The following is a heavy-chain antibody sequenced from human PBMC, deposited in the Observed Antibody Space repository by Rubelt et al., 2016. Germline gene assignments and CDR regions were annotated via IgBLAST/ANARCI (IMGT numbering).Heavy chain of an antibody. Sequence: VSRISSDGRLTTYADSVKGRFTISRDNAKNTVYVQMNNLRIEDTAVYYCARLGGRGAGTDYWGQGTLVTVSS. V-gene: IGHV3-74*01. CDR3: ARLGGRGAGTDY. D-gene: IGHD6-19*01. CDR2: ISSDGRLT. J-gene: IGHJ4*02.